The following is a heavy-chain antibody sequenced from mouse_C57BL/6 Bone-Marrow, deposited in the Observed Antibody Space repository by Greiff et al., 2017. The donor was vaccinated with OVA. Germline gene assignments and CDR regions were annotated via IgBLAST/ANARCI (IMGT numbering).Heavy chain of an antibody. J-gene: IGHJ2*01. CDR1: GFTFSSYA. CDR3: ARGALGSFDY. CDR2: ISDGGSYT. D-gene: IGHD4-1*01. V-gene: IGHV5-4*01. Sequence: EVQGVESGGGLVKPGGSLKLSCAASGFTFSSYAMSWVRQTPEKRLEWVATISDGGSYTYYPDNVKGRFTISRDNAKNHLYLQMSHLKSEDTAMYYCARGALGSFDYWGQGTTLTVSS.